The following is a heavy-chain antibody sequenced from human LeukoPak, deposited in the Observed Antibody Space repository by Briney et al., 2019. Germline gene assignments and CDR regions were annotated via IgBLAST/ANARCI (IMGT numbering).Heavy chain of an antibody. D-gene: IGHD1-26*01. CDR1: GFTFDDYG. Sequence: GGSLRLSCAASGFTFDDYGMSWVRQAPGKGLEWVSGINWNGGSTGYADSVKGRFTISRDNAKSSLYLQMNSLRAEDTALYYCARVGSYGYYMDVWGKGTTVTVSS. CDR2: INWNGGST. V-gene: IGHV3-20*04. CDR3: ARVGSYGYYMDV. J-gene: IGHJ6*03.